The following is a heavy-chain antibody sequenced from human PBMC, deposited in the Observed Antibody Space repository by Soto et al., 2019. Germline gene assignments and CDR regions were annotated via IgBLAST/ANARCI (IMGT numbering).Heavy chain of an antibody. CDR3: ARSYCSGGSCYSPYYYYYMDV. Sequence: PGGSLRLSCAASGFTFSSYSMNWVRQAPGEGLEWVSSISSSSSYIYYADSVKGRFTISRDNAKNSLYLQMNSLRAEDTAVYYCARSYCSGGSCYSPYYYYYMDVWGKGTTVTVSS. V-gene: IGHV3-21*01. J-gene: IGHJ6*03. CDR2: ISSSSSYI. D-gene: IGHD2-15*01. CDR1: GFTFSSYS.